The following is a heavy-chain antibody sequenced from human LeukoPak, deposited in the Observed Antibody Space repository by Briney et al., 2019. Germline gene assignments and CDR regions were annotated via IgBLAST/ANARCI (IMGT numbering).Heavy chain of an antibody. V-gene: IGHV4-61*08. Sequence: SQTLSLTCTVSGGSISSGGYYWSWIRQHPGKGLEWIGYIYYSGSTNYNPSLKSRVTISVDTSKNQFSLKLSSVTAADTAVYYCARHNGPSVHFDYWGQGTLVTVSS. CDR2: IYYSGST. D-gene: IGHD1-20*01. J-gene: IGHJ4*02. CDR3: ARHNGPSVHFDY. CDR1: GGSISSGGYY.